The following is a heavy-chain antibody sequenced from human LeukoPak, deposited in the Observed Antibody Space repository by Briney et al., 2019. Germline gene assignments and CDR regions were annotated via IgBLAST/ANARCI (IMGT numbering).Heavy chain of an antibody. J-gene: IGHJ6*03. D-gene: IGHD6-19*01. V-gene: IGHV1-46*01. CDR2: INPSGGST. Sequence: ASVKVSCKSSGYTFTSYYMHWVRQAPGQGLEWMGIINPSGGSTSYAQKFQGRVTMTRDMSTSTVYMELSSLRSEDTAVYYCARDGLEAVAAFDYYYYYMDVWGKGTTVTVSS. CDR3: ARDGLEAVAAFDYYYYYMDV. CDR1: GYTFTSYY.